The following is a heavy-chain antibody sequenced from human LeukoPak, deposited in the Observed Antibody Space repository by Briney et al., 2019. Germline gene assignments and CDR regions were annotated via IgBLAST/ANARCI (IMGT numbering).Heavy chain of an antibody. J-gene: IGHJ4*02. V-gene: IGHV4-39*07. CDR2: IYYSGST. CDR3: ARDRGSSFDY. Sequence: SETLSLTCTVSGGSISSSSYYWGWIRQPPGKGLEWIGSIYYSGSTYYNPSLKSRVTISVDTSKNQFSLKLSSVTAADTAVYYCARDRGSSFDYWGQGTLVTVSS. D-gene: IGHD6-6*01. CDR1: GGSISSSSYY.